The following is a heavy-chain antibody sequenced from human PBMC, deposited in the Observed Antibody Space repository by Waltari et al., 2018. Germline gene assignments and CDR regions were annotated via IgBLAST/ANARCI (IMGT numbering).Heavy chain of an antibody. V-gene: IGHV4-34*01. Sequence: QVQLQQWGAGLLKPSETLSLTCAVYGGYFSGYYWSWIRQPPGKGLEWIGEINHSGSTNYNPSLKSRVTISVDTSKNQFSLKLSSVTAADTAVYYCARQAAAGTWTYYYYYMDVWGKGTTVTVSS. CDR1: GGYFSGYY. CDR2: INHSGST. CDR3: ARQAAAGTWTYYYYYMDV. D-gene: IGHD6-13*01. J-gene: IGHJ6*03.